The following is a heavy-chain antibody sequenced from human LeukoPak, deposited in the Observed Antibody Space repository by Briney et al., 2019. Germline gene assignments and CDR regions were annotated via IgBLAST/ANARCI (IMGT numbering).Heavy chain of an antibody. CDR2: IYYSGST. Sequence: SETLSLTCTVSGGXISSSSYYWGWIRQPPGKGLEWIGSIYYSGSTYYNPSLKSRVTISVDTSKNQSSLKLGSVTAADTAVYYCARRGYYYDSSGLFWGQGTLVTVSS. CDR3: ARRGYYYDSSGLF. V-gene: IGHV4-39*01. D-gene: IGHD3-22*01. CDR1: GGXISSSSYY. J-gene: IGHJ4*02.